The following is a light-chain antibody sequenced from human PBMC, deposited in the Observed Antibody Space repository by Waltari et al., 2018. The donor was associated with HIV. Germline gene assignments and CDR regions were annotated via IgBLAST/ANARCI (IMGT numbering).Light chain of an antibody. Sequence: QSPLTQTPSMSGAPGQRVNFSCSGGPPNIGSNSVNLYRQLPGTAPNPLIYSNDQRPSSVPVRFAGSKSATSAFLVIGGLQSDDEADYYCATWDDTMSVVFGGGTRLTVL. CDR3: ATWDDTMSVV. J-gene: IGLJ2*01. CDR2: SND. V-gene: IGLV1-44*01. CDR1: PPNIGSNS.